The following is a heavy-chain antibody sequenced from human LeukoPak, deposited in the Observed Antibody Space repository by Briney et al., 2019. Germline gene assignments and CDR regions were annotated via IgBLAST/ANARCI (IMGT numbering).Heavy chain of an antibody. CDR3: ATSVVPAAIQLHGAFDI. CDR2: FDPEDGET. Sequence: ASVKVSCKVSGYTLTELSMHWVRQAPGKGLEWMGGFDPEDGETIYAQKFQGKVTMTEDTSTDTAYMELSSLRSEDTAVYYCATSVVPAAIQLHGAFDIWGQGTMVTVSS. V-gene: IGHV1-24*01. CDR1: GYTLTELS. D-gene: IGHD2-2*02. J-gene: IGHJ3*02.